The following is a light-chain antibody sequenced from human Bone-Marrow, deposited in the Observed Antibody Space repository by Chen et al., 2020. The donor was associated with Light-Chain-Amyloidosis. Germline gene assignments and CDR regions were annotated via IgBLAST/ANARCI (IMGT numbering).Light chain of an antibody. Sequence: DIAVTQSRYSPSAYVGDRLTITCRASQSIGSHVNWYQQKPGKAPKLLIYAAASLQSGVPSRFSGSGSGTDFTLCVSGLQPEDFATYYCQQNYSNLVTFGQGTTVAIK. CDR2: AAA. V-gene: IGKV1-39*01. J-gene: IGKJ1*01. CDR1: QSIGSH. CDR3: QQNYSNLVT.